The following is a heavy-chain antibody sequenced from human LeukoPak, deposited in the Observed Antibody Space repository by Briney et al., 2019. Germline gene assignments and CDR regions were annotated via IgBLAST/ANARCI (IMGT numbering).Heavy chain of an antibody. CDR2: INDAGSDT. CDR3: AKDQSDYGDLHDY. D-gene: IGHD4-17*01. Sequence: QSGGSLRLSCAASGFTGNWMQWVRQAPGKGLVWVSHINDAGSDTKYADSVKGRFTISRDNAKNTLYLQMNSLRAEDTAVYYCAKDQSDYGDLHDYWGQGTLVTVSS. J-gene: IGHJ4*02. CDR1: GFTGNW. V-gene: IGHV3-74*01.